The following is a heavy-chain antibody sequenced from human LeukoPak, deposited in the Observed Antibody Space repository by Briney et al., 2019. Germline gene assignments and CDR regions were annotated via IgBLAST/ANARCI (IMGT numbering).Heavy chain of an antibody. Sequence: SETLSLTCAVYGGSFSGYYWSWIRQPPGKGLEWIGEINHSGSTNYNPSLKSRVTIPVDTSKNQFSLKLSSVTAADTAVYYFARVATRAFDIWGQGTMVTVSS. D-gene: IGHD6-6*01. J-gene: IGHJ3*02. CDR2: INHSGST. V-gene: IGHV4-34*01. CDR1: GGSFSGYY. CDR3: ARVATRAFDI.